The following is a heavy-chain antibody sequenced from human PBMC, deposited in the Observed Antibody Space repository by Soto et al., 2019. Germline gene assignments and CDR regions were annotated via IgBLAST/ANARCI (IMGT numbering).Heavy chain of an antibody. J-gene: IGHJ4*02. Sequence: GGSQILACPASGSLFSSYTMNGVRHAPGKGLEWVSSVSFRGDIYYADSLEGRFTISRDDAKNSLYLQMNSLRAEDTAVYYCARGCSSASCYYYWGQGTLVTVSS. CDR1: GSLFSSYT. CDR2: VSFRGDI. CDR3: ARGCSSASCYYY. D-gene: IGHD2-2*01. V-gene: IGHV3-21*01.